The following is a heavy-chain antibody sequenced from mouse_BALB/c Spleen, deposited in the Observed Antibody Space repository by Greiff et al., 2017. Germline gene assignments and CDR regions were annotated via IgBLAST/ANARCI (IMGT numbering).Heavy chain of an antibody. V-gene: IGHV1-14*01. CDR1: GYTFTSYV. Sequence: VQLQQSGPKLVKPGASVKMSCKASGYTFTSYVMHWVKQKPGQGLEWIGYINPYNDGTKYNEKFKGKATLTSDKSSSTAYMELSSLTSEDSAVYYCARIRKPSYFDYWGQGTTLTVSS. J-gene: IGHJ2*01. CDR2: INPYNDGT. CDR3: ARIRKPSYFDY.